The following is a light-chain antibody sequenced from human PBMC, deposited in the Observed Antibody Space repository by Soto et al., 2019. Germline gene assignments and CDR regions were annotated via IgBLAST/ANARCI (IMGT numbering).Light chain of an antibody. J-gene: IGLJ2*01. CDR2: EGS. CDR1: NSDVGSYNP. V-gene: IGLV2-23*01. Sequence: QSVLTQPASVSGSPGQSITISCTGTNSDVGSYNPVSWYQQYSGKAPKLMIHEGSKRPSGVSDRFSGSKSGNTASLTISGLQAEDEADYYCCSYSGNIVVFGGGTKVTVL. CDR3: CSYSGNIVV.